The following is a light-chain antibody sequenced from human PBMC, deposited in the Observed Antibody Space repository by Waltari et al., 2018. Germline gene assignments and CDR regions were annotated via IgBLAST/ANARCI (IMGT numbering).Light chain of an antibody. CDR2: WAS. CDR1: QSVLYSSNNKNY. CDR3: QQYFRTPAT. Sequence: DIVMTQSPDSLAVSLGARATISCKSSQSVLYSSNNKNYLAWYQQKPRQPPKLLIYWASTRESGVPERFSGSGSETDFTLTISSLQAEDVAVYHCQQYFRTPATFGQGTRVEIK. J-gene: IGKJ1*01. V-gene: IGKV4-1*01.